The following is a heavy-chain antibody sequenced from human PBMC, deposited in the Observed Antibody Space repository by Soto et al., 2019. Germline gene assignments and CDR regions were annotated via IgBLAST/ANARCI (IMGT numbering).Heavy chain of an antibody. J-gene: IGHJ5*02. Sequence: GGSLRLSCAASGFTFRSVIMNWVRQAPGKGLEWVSTISSNSAYIYYTDALRGRFTISRDNAKNSLHLQMNSLRAEDTAVYYCTRDASRDSSARGWFDPWGPGTLVTVSS. CDR3: TRDASRDSSARGWFDP. CDR2: ISSNSAYI. CDR1: GFTFRSVI. V-gene: IGHV3-21*01. D-gene: IGHD6-13*01.